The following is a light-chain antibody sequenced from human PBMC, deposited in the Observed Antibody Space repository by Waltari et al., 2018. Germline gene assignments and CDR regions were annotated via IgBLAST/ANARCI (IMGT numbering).Light chain of an antibody. CDR3: QSYDSSLSDSYV. V-gene: IGLV1-47*01. CDR2: KNN. Sequence: QSVLTQPPSASGTPGQRVTISCSGSSSNIESNYVYWYQQFPGTAPKVLMFKNNQRPSGVSDRFSASKSGASASLAISGLRSDDEADYFCQSYDSSLSDSYVFGTGTKVTVL. CDR1: SSNIESNY. J-gene: IGLJ1*01.